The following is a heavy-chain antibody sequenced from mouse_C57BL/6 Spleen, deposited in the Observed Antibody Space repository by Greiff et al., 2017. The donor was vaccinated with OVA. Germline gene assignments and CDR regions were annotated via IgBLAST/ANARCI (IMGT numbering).Heavy chain of an antibody. CDR1: GFTFSSYA. Sequence: EVKVVESGEGLVKPGGSLKLSCAASGFTFSSYAMSWVRQTPEKRLEWVAYISSGGDYIYYADTVKGRFTISRDNARNTLYLQMSSLKSEDTAMYYCTRDRHYYYGSSYGYFDVWGTGTTVTVSS. V-gene: IGHV5-9-1*02. J-gene: IGHJ1*03. CDR3: TRDRHYYYGSSYGYFDV. D-gene: IGHD1-1*01. CDR2: ISSGGDYI.